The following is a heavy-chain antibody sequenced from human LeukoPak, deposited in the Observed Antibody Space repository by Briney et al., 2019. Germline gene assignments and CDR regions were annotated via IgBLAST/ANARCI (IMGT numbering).Heavy chain of an antibody. CDR1: GFTFSSYE. D-gene: IGHD3-10*01. V-gene: IGHV3-48*03. Sequence: PGGSLRLSCAASGFTFSSYEMNWVRQAPGKGLEWVSYISSSGSTICYADSVKGRFTISRDNAKNSLYLQMNSLRAEDTAVYYCARRTASGRESKYFDYWGQGTLVTVSS. CDR3: ARRTASGRESKYFDY. J-gene: IGHJ4*02. CDR2: ISSSGSTI.